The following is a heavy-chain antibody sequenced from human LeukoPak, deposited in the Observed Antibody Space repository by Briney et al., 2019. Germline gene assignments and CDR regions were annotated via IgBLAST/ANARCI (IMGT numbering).Heavy chain of an antibody. CDR3: ATSSMVRGGRFHP. CDR2: FDHEDGET. V-gene: IGHV1-24*01. CDR1: GYTLTELS. J-gene: IGHJ5*02. Sequence: SVKVSCKVSGYTLTELSMHWVRQAPGKGLEWMGGFDHEDGETIYAQEFQGRVTLTEDTSTDTAYMELSSVRSEDTAVYYCATSSMVRGGRFHPWRQGTRVTVSS. D-gene: IGHD3-10*01.